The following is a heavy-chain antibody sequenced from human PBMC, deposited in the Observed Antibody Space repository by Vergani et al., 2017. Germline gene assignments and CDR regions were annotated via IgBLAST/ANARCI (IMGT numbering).Heavy chain of an antibody. CDR1: GASIRSSNYY. J-gene: IGHJ5*02. D-gene: IGHD6-19*01. V-gene: IGHV4-39*01. CDR3: ARRSTVEWLVKLGWIDP. Sequence: QLQLQESGPGLVKPSATLSLTCSVSGASIRSSNYYWGWIRQPPGKGLEWIASIYYSGSTDYNPSHNSRVTISVDTSKNQFSLMLSSVTAADTAVYFCARRSTVEWLVKLGWIDPWGQGILVTVSS. CDR2: IYYSGST.